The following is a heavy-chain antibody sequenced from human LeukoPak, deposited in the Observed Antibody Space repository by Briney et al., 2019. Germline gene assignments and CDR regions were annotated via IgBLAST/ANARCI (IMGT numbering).Heavy chain of an antibody. CDR2: IHTSGST. Sequence: SETLSLTCTVSGGSIRNSDYYWSWIRQPAGKGLEWIGRIHTSGSTNYSPSLKSRVTMSVDTSKNQFSLKLSSVTAADTAVYYCARDRYYYDSSARYFDYWGQGTLVTVSS. CDR1: GGSIRNSDYY. D-gene: IGHD3-22*01. V-gene: IGHV4-61*02. CDR3: ARDRYYYDSSARYFDY. J-gene: IGHJ4*02.